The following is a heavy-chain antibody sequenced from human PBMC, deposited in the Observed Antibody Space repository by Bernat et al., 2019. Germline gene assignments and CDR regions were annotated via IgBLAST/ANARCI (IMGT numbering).Heavy chain of an antibody. J-gene: IGHJ6*02. CDR2: VSYDGRNK. CDR3: VRDGAALYYYHGMDV. D-gene: IGHD6-25*01. CDR1: GFTFSDYS. V-gene: IGHV3-30*04. Sequence: VQLVESGGGVVQPGRSLRLSCVASGFTFSDYSLHWVRQAPGKGLEWVAVVSYDGRNKYYADSVQARFIISRDDSENTLHLQMDSLKSEDTAVYYCVRDGAALYYYHGMDVWGRGTTVTVSS.